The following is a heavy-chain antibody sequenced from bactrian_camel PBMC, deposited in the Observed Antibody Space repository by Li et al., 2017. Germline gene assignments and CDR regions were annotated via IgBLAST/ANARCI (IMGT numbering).Heavy chain of an antibody. V-gene: IGHV3-3*01. J-gene: IGHJ4*01. CDR1: GYATSHYC. CDR2: IYARNGRS. CDR3: ATVMTLVDGTGY. Sequence: HVQLVESGGGSVQEGQSLKLSCAISGYATSHYCIAWFRLSSGKEREEVAHIYARNGRSDVADSVKGRFTISQDNAKNTVDLQMNSLRSEDTALYYCATVMTLVDGTGYWGQGTQVTVSS. D-gene: IGHD3*01.